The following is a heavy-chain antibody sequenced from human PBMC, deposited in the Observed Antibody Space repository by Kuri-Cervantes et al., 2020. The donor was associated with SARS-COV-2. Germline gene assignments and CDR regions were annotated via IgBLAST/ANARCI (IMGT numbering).Heavy chain of an antibody. CDR1: GFTFSSYA. D-gene: IGHD1-26*01. J-gene: IGHJ4*02. Sequence: GGSLRLSCAASGFTFSSYAMHWVRQAPGKGLEWVAVISYDGSNKYYADSVKGRFTIPRDNSKNTLYLQMNSLRAEDTAVYYCARRSGSYYSYYFDYWGQGTLVTVSS. V-gene: IGHV3-30-3*01. CDR2: ISYDGSNK. CDR3: ARRSGSYYSYYFDY.